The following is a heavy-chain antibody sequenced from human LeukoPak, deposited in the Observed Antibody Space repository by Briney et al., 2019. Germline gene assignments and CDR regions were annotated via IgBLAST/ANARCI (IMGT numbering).Heavy chain of an antibody. CDR1: GGSISISSYY. Sequence: SETLSLTCTVSGGSISISSYYWGWLRQPPGKGLEWIGTIYYSGITYYNPSLKSRVTISVDTSKNQFSLKLYSVTAADTAVYYCARVAPGVFDYWGQGTLVTVSS. J-gene: IGHJ4*02. CDR2: IYYSGIT. D-gene: IGHD2-15*01. V-gene: IGHV4-39*01. CDR3: ARVAPGVFDY.